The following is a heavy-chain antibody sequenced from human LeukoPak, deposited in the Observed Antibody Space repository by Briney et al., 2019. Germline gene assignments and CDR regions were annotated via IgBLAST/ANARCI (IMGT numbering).Heavy chain of an antibody. V-gene: IGHV3-7*01. CDR1: GLSFSRFW. J-gene: IGHJ4*02. CDR3: ASGGHLDY. Sequence: GGSLRLSSAASGLSFSRFWMSWVRQAPGKGQEWVANINEDGGEKNYVDSVKGRFTISRDNAKNSLSLQMDSLRVEDTAVYYCASGGHLDYWGQGTLVTVSS. CDR2: INEDGGEK.